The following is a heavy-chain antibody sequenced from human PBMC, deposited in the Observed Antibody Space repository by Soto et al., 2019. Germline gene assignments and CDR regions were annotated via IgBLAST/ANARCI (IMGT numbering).Heavy chain of an antibody. CDR1: GFTFNYYW. CDR3: ARGDKGGFDL. J-gene: IGHJ3*01. CDR2: IHSDGSST. D-gene: IGHD2-21*02. V-gene: IGHV3-74*01. Sequence: GGSLRLSCAASGFTFNYYWMHWVRQAPGQGLVWVSHIHSDGSSTTYADSVKGRFTISRDNAKNTLYLQMNSLRAEDTAVYYCARGDKGGFDLWGQGTTVAVSS.